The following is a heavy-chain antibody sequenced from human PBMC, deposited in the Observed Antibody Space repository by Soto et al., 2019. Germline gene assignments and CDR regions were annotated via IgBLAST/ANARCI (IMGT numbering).Heavy chain of an antibody. CDR2: IGTAGDT. V-gene: IGHV3-13*01. J-gene: IGHJ6*02. D-gene: IGHD2-15*01. Sequence: EVQLVESGGGLVQPGGSLRLSCAASGFTFSSYDMHWVRQATGKGLEWVSAIGTAGDTYYPGSVTGRFTISRENAKNSLYLQMNSLRAEDTAVYYCARDGGDGYCSGGSCYYHGMDVGGQGTTVTVSS. CDR3: ARDGGDGYCSGGSCYYHGMDV. CDR1: GFTFSSYD.